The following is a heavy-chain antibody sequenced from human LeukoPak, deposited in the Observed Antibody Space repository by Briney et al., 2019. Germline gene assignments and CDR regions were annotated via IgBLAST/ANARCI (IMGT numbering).Heavy chain of an antibody. V-gene: IGHV3-23*01. J-gene: IGHJ4*02. CDR2: ISGSGGST. Sequence: GGSLRLSCAASGFTFSSYAMSWVRQAPGKGLEWVSAISGSGGSTYYAGSVKGRFTISRDNSKNTLYLQMNSLRAEDTAFYYCAKDVRGGSSWYTGSDYWGQGTLVTVSS. CDR1: GFTFSSYA. CDR3: AKDVRGGSSWYTGSDY. D-gene: IGHD6-13*01.